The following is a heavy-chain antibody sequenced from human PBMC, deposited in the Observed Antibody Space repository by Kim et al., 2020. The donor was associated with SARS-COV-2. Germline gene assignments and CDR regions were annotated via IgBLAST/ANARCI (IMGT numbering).Heavy chain of an antibody. CDR3: TTESVYQLLVYFDY. J-gene: IGHJ4*02. D-gene: IGHD2-2*01. V-gene: IGHV3-15*01. Sequence: GGSLRLSCAASGFTFSNAWMSWVRQAPGKGLEWVGRIKSKTDGGTTDYAAPVKGRFTISRDDSKNTLYLQMNSLKTEDTAVYYCTTESVYQLLVYFDYWGQGTLVTVSS. CDR2: IKSKTDGGTT. CDR1: GFTFSNAW.